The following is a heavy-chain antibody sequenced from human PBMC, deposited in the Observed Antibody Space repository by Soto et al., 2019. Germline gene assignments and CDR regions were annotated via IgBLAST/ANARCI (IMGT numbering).Heavy chain of an antibody. D-gene: IGHD4-17*01. Sequence: EVQLVESGGELVQPGGSLRLSCAASGFNFPTYAMNWVRQAPGKGLEWLSFIHMTHNVIFYADSVRGRFTISRDNAKXSXXXXXXSLXXXXXXXXXXXXDPXXDLDFDYWGQGTLVTVSS. CDR2: IHMTHNVI. V-gene: IGHV3-48*01. J-gene: IGHJ4*02. CDR3: XXDPXXDLDFDY. CDR1: GFNFPTYA.